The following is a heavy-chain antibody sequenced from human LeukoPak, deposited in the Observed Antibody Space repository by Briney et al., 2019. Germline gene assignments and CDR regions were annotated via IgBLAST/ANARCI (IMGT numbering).Heavy chain of an antibody. J-gene: IGHJ6*03. V-gene: IGHV4-59*11. CDR3: ARALRDYYYYYMDV. CDR1: GGSISSHY. Sequence: SETLSLTCTVSGGSISSHYWSWIRQPPGKGLEWIGYIYYSGSTNYNPSLKSRVTISVDTSKNQFSLKLSSVTAADTAVYYCARALRDYYYYYMDVWGKGTTVTVSS. CDR2: IYYSGST. D-gene: IGHD3-3*01.